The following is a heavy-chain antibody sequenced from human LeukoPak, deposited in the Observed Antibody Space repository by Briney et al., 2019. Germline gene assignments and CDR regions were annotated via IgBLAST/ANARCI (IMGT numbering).Heavy chain of an antibody. J-gene: IGHJ6*03. CDR2: IYHSGST. CDR3: ARVPRSYYYYYYMDV. V-gene: IGHV4-30-2*01. CDR1: GGSISSSGYS. Sequence: SQTLSLTCAVSGGSISSSGYSWSWIRQPPGKGLEWIGYIYHSGSTYYNPSLKSRVTISVDRSKNQFSLKLSSVTAADTAVYYCARVPRSYYYYYYMDVWGKGTTVTVSS.